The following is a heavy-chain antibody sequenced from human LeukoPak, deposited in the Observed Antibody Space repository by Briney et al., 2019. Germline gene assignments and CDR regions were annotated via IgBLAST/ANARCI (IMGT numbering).Heavy chain of an antibody. J-gene: IGHJ5*02. CDR2: IYYSGST. CDR1: GGSISSYY. D-gene: IGHD3-10*01. Sequence: TSETLSLTCTVSGGSISSYYWSWIRQPPGKGLEWIGYIYYSGSTNYNPSLKSRVTISVDTSKNQFSLKLSSVTAADTAVYYCARGRFGLLWFGELSFWFDPWGQGTLVTVSS. CDR3: ARGRFGLLWFGELSFWFDP. V-gene: IGHV4-59*01.